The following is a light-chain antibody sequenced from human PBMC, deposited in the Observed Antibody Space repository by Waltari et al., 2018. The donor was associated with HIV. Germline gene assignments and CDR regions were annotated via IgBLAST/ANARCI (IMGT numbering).Light chain of an antibody. Sequence: QSALTQPASVSGSPGQSITISCTGTSSDAGGYNYVSWYQHHPGKAPKLMIYDVSNRPSGVSNRFSGSKSGNTASLTISGLQAEDEADYYCSSYTSSSTFWVFGGGTKLTVL. CDR3: SSYTSSSTFWV. CDR1: SSDAGGYNY. J-gene: IGLJ3*02. CDR2: DVS. V-gene: IGLV2-14*03.